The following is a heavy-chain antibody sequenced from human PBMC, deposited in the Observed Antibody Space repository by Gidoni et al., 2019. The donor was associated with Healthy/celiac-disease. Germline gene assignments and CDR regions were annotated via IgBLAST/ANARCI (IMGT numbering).Heavy chain of an antibody. CDR2: IWYDGSNK. D-gene: IGHD6-6*01. Sequence: QVQLVESGGGVVQPGRSLRLSCAASGFPFSSYGMHWVRQAPGKGLEWVAVIWYDGSNKYYADSVKGRFTISRDNSKNTLYLQMNSLRAEDTAVYYCARESIASMGAGDYWGQGTLVTVSS. CDR3: ARESIASMGAGDY. V-gene: IGHV3-33*01. J-gene: IGHJ4*02. CDR1: GFPFSSYG.